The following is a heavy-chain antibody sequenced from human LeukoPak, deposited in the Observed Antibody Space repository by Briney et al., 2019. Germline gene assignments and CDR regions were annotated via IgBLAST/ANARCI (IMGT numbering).Heavy chain of an antibody. CDR3: TRLPSSGQTYFDY. D-gene: IGHD6-19*01. CDR2: ISYSGSN. Sequence: SDTLSLTCTVSGGSINSYYWSWLRQPPGKGVEWSGYISYSGSNNYNPSLKSRVTISVDTSKHQFSQKLSSVTAADTAVYYCTRLPSSGQTYFDYWGQGTLVTVSS. CDR1: GGSINSYY. J-gene: IGHJ4*02. V-gene: IGHV4-59*08.